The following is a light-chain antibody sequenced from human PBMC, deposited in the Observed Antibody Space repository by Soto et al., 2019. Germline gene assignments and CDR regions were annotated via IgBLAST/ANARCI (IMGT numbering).Light chain of an antibody. CDR3: QTWDTDIVV. CDR2: LNSDGSQ. J-gene: IGLJ2*01. CDR1: SGHSHYA. V-gene: IGLV4-69*01. Sequence: QAVVTQSPSASASLGASVKLTCTLSSGHSHYAIAWHQQQSEKGPRYLTKLNSDGSQIKGDGIPDRFSGSSSGAERYLTISSLQSEDGADYYCQTWDTDIVVFGGGTKLTVL.